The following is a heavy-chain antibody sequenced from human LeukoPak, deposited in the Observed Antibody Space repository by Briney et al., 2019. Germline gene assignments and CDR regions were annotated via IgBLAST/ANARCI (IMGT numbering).Heavy chain of an antibody. J-gene: IGHJ5*02. CDR2: INHSGST. CDR1: GGSFSGYY. D-gene: IGHD2-2*01. Sequence: PSETLSLTCAVYGGSFSGYYWSWIRQPPGKRLEWIGEINHSGSTNYNPSLKSRVTISVDTSKNQFSLKLSSVTAADTAVYYCARYGIVVVPAAIKRNWFDPWGQGTLVTVSS. V-gene: IGHV4-34*01. CDR3: ARYGIVVVPAAIKRNWFDP.